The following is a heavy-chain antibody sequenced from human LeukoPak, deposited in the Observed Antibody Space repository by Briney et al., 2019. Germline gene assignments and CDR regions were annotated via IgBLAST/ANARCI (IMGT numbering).Heavy chain of an antibody. CDR3: ARDYLVATITSHAFDI. J-gene: IGHJ3*02. D-gene: IGHD5-12*01. CDR1: GGTFSSYA. V-gene: IGHV1-69*06. Sequence: ASVKVSCKASGGTFSSYAISWVRQAPGQGLEWMGGIIPIFGTANYAQKFQGRVTITADKSTSTAYMELSRLRSDDTAVYYCARDYLVATITSHAFDIWGQGTMVTVSS. CDR2: IIPIFGTA.